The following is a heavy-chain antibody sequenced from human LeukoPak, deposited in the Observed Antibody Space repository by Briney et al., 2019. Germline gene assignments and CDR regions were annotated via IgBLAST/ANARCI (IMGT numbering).Heavy chain of an antibody. V-gene: IGHV4-59*08. CDR2: IYYSGST. Sequence: SETLSLTCTVSGGSISSYYWGWIRQPPGKGLEWIGYIYYSGSTNSTPSLKSRVTISVDTSKNQFSLKLSSVTAADTAVYYCARLMGYSYGTFDYWGQGTLVTVSS. D-gene: IGHD5-18*01. J-gene: IGHJ4*02. CDR3: ARLMGYSYGTFDY. CDR1: GGSISSYY.